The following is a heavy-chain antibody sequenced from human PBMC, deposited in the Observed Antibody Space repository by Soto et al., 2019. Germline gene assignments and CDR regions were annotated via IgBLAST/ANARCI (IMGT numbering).Heavy chain of an antibody. J-gene: IGHJ6*02. CDR2: IYSGGST. Sequence: GGSLRLSCAASGFTVSSNYMSWVRQAPGKGLEWVSVIYSGGSTYYADSVKGRFTISRDNSKNTLYLQMNSLRAEDTAVYYCARAVHGDYYYGMDVWGQGTTVTVSS. CDR1: GFTVSSNY. D-gene: IGHD1-1*01. CDR3: ARAVHGDYYYGMDV. V-gene: IGHV3-53*01.